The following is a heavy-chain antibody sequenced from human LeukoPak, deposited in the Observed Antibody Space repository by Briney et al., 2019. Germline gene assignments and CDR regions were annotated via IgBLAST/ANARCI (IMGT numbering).Heavy chain of an antibody. V-gene: IGHV3-23*01. D-gene: IGHD2-15*01. Sequence: GGSLRLSCAASGFTFSGYAMSWVRQAPGKGLEWVSTITGSGGTTYYADSVKGRFTISRDNSKNTLYLQMNSLRAEDTAVYYCAKGRGCCSGGSCYSGFDYWGQGTLVTVSS. CDR3: AKGRGCCSGGSCYSGFDY. CDR1: GFTFSGYA. CDR2: ITGSGGTT. J-gene: IGHJ4*02.